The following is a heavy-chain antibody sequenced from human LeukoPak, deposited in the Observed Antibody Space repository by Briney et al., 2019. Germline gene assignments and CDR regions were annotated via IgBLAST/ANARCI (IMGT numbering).Heavy chain of an antibody. D-gene: IGHD3-10*01. CDR2: MNPNSGNT. J-gene: IGHJ3*02. CDR1: GYIFTNFG. V-gene: IGHV1-8*03. Sequence: WASVKVSCKASGYIFTNFGISWVRQARGQGLEWMGWMNPNSGNTGYAQKFQGRVTITRNTSISTAYMELSSLRSEDTAVYYCARRFGELLSHAFDIWGQGTMVTVSS. CDR3: ARRFGELLSHAFDI.